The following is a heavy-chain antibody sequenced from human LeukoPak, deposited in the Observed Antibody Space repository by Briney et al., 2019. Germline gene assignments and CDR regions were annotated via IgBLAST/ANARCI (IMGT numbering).Heavy chain of an antibody. D-gene: IGHD1-26*01. CDR2: INWNGGST. Sequence: PGGSLRLSCAASGFTFDDYGMSWVRQAPGKGLEWVSGINWNGGSTGYADSVKGRFTISRDNAKNSLYLQMNSLRAEDTALYYCARGHYNGYIVGAKRPLDAFDIWGQGTMVTVSS. V-gene: IGHV3-20*04. CDR1: GFTFDDYG. CDR3: ARGHYNGYIVGAKRPLDAFDI. J-gene: IGHJ3*02.